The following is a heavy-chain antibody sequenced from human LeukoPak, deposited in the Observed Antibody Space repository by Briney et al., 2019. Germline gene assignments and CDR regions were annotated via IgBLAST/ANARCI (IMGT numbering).Heavy chain of an antibody. V-gene: IGHV1-46*01. J-gene: IGHJ4*01. Sequence: ASVKVSCKASGYTFTNYYIHWVRQAPGQGLEWMGIINPSGGSTSYAQKFQGRVTMTRDRSTSTVYMELSSLRSEDTAVYYCSYYAIMTGYDFWGQGTLVTVSS. CDR3: SYYAIMTGYDF. D-gene: IGHD3-9*01. CDR2: INPSGGST. CDR1: GYTFTNYY.